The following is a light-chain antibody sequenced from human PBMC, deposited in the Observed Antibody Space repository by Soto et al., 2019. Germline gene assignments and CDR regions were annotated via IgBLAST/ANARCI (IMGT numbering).Light chain of an antibody. Sequence: DIHMTQSPSTLPSSVGDRVTITCRAIQSISNWLAWYQQKPGKAPNLLIYDASSLQSGVPSRFSGSGFGTEFTLTISSLQPGDFATYYCQQYSSRLTFGQGTKVDIK. CDR2: DAS. CDR1: QSISNW. V-gene: IGKV1-5*01. CDR3: QQYSSRLT. J-gene: IGKJ1*01.